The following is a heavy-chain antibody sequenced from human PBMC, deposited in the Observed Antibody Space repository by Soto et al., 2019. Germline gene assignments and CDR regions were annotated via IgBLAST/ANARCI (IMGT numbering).Heavy chain of an antibody. CDR3: AREKLGYFDY. Sequence: SETLSLTCSVSGGSISSGYWTWIRQPPGKGLEWIGYIYYGGSINYNPSLKSRVTISVDTSKNQFSLKLSSVTAADTAVYYCAREKLGYFDYWGQGTLVTVSS. J-gene: IGHJ4*02. V-gene: IGHV4-59*01. D-gene: IGHD1-7*01. CDR1: GGSISSGY. CDR2: IYYGGSI.